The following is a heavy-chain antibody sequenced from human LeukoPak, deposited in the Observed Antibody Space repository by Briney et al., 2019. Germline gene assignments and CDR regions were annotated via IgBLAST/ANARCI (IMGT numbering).Heavy chain of an antibody. J-gene: IGHJ6*04. CDR1: GGSISSSDW. Sequence: PSETLSLTCAVSGGSISSSDWWSWVRQAPGKGLEWVSSISSSSSYIYYADSVKGRFTISRDNAKNSLYLQMNSLRAEDTAVYYCAELGITMIGGVWGKGTTVTISS. V-gene: IGHV3-21*01. D-gene: IGHD3-10*02. CDR3: AELGITMIGGV. CDR2: ISSSSSYI.